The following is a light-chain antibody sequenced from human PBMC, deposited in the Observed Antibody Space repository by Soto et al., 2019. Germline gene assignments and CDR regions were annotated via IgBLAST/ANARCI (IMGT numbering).Light chain of an antibody. J-gene: IGLJ3*02. Sequence: QSVLTQPPSASGTPGQRVTMSCSGSFSKIGSNYVYWYQQFPGTAPKLLIYRDNQRPSGVPDRFSGSKSDTSASLAISGLRSDDEAQYYCAAWDDSLRGWVFGGGTKLTVL. CDR2: RDN. CDR3: AAWDDSLRGWV. CDR1: FSKIGSNY. V-gene: IGLV1-47*01.